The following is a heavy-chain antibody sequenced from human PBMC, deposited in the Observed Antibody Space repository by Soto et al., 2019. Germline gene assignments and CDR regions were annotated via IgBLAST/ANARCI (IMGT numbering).Heavy chain of an antibody. CDR1: GGTFSSYA. J-gene: IGHJ3*02. V-gene: IGHV1-69*13. Sequence: SVRVSCKASGGTFSSYAISWVRQAPGQGLEWMGGIITIFGTANYAQKFQGRVTITADESTSTAYMELSRLRSEDTAVYYCASYNWNYLDAFDIWGQGTMVTVSS. D-gene: IGHD1-7*01. CDR2: IITIFGTA. CDR3: ASYNWNYLDAFDI.